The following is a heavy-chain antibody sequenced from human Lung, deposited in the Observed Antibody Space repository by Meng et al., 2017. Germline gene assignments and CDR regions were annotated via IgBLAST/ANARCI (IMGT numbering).Heavy chain of an antibody. CDR1: GGSISSSNW. Sequence: GQLQQGAQGLVKPSGTLSLTWAVSGGSISSSNWWSWVRQPPGKGLEWIGEIYHSGSTNYNPSLKSRVTISVDKSKNQFSLKLSSVTAADTAVYYCARGSITMVRGVSVFDPWGQGTLVTVSS. J-gene: IGHJ5*02. CDR2: IYHSGST. D-gene: IGHD3-10*01. CDR3: ARGSITMVRGVSVFDP. V-gene: IGHV4-4*02.